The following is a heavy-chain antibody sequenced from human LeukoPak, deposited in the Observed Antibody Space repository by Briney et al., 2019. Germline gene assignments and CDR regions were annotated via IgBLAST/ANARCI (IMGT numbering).Heavy chain of an antibody. J-gene: IGHJ4*02. CDR2: ISSSSSYT. CDR3: ARSEDGYNSFDY. D-gene: IGHD5-24*01. Sequence: PGGSLRLSCAASGFTFSDYYMSWIRQAPGKGLEWVSYISSSSSYTNFADSVEGLFTISRDNAENSLYLQMNSLRAEDTAVYYCARSEDGYNSFDYWGQGTLVTVSS. CDR1: GFTFSDYY. V-gene: IGHV3-11*06.